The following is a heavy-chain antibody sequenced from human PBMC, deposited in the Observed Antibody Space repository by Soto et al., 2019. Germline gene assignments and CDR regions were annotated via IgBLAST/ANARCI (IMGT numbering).Heavy chain of an antibody. D-gene: IGHD3-22*01. CDR1: GFTFSSYA. CDR3: ARDSSYDSSGYYFNYYYGMDV. CDR2: ISYDGSNK. J-gene: IGHJ6*02. V-gene: IGHV3-30-3*01. Sequence: QVQLVKSGGGVVQPGRSLRLSCAASGFTFSSYAMHWVRQAPGKGLEWVAVISYDGSNKYYADSVKGRFTISRDNSKNTLYLQMNSLRAEDTAVYYCARDSSYDSSGYYFNYYYGMDVWGQGTTVTVSS.